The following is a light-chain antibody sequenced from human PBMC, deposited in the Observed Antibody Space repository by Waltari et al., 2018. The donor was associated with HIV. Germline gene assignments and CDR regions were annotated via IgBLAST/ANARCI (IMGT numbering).Light chain of an antibody. J-gene: IGKJ2*01. CDR2: WAS. V-gene: IGKV4-1*01. Sequence: DIVMTQSPDSLDVSLGERATINCRSSQSLYNSNNKKSLARYQQKPGQPPKLLIYWASTRNSGVPDRFTGSGSGTDFTLSISSLQAEDVAVYYCQQHDVSPYTFGQGTKV. CDR3: QQHDVSPYT. CDR1: QSLYNSNNKKS.